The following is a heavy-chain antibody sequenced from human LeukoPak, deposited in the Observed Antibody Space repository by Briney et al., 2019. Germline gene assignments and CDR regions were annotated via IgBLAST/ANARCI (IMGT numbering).Heavy chain of an antibody. D-gene: IGHD6-13*01. V-gene: IGHV1-18*01. CDR2: ISTYTGDT. CDR3: TRATIPAAGIDY. Sequence: ASLNVSCKASGYTFTSYGVSWVRQAPGQGLEWMGWISTYTGDTNYAQKLQGRLTMTTDTSASTAFMELRSLTSDDTAAYYCTRATIPAAGIDYWGQGTLVTVSS. J-gene: IGHJ4*02. CDR1: GYTFTSYG.